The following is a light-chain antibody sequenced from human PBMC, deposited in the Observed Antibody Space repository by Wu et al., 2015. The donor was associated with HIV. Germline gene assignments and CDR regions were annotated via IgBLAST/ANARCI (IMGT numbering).Light chain of an antibody. J-gene: IGKJ2*03. Sequence: EILMTQSPATLSVSPGEAVTLSCRASQSVSTYLAWYQQTPGQAPRLLIYGASTRPTGVPARFSGSGSGTQFTLTITNVQSADSAVVLLRQQYNNWPPYSFGLGDQAG. CDR3: QQYNNWPPYS. CDR1: QSVSTY. CDR2: GAS. V-gene: IGKV3-15*01.